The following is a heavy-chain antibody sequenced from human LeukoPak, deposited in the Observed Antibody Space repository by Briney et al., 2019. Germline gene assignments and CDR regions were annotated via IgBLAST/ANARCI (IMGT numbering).Heavy chain of an antibody. CDR3: AKVRVVGGWWNNPRFDY. CDR1: GYTFTGYY. V-gene: IGHV1-2*02. D-gene: IGHD6-19*01. Sequence: ASVKVSCKASGYTFTGYYMHWVRQAPGQGLEWMGWINPNSGGTNYAQKFQGRVTMTRDTSISTAYMELSRLRSDDTAVYYCAKVRVVGGWWNNPRFDYWGQGTLVTVSS. J-gene: IGHJ4*02. CDR2: INPNSGGT.